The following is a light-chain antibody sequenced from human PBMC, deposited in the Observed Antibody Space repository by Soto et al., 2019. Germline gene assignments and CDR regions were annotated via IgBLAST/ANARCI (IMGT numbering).Light chain of an antibody. Sequence: EFVLTQSPGTLSLSPGERATLSCRASQSVSSSYLAWYQQQPGQAPRLLIYGASSRATGIPDRFSGSGSGTDFTLTISRLEPEDFAVYYCQQYGNSPQTFGQGTKVDIK. CDR3: QQYGNSPQT. J-gene: IGKJ1*01. CDR2: GAS. V-gene: IGKV3-20*01. CDR1: QSVSSSY.